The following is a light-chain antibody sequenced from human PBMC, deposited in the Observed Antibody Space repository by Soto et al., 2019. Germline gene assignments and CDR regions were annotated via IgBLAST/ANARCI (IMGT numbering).Light chain of an antibody. CDR1: SSNIGNNF. J-gene: IGLJ2*01. CDR3: AAWDDSLSGVV. Sequence: QSVLTQPPSASGTPGQRVTISCSGSSSNIGNNFAYWYQQLPGTAPKLLIYRNVQRPSGVPDRFSGSKSGSSASLAISGLRSEEEADYYCAAWDDSLSGVVFGGGTKLTVL. CDR2: RNV. V-gene: IGLV1-47*01.